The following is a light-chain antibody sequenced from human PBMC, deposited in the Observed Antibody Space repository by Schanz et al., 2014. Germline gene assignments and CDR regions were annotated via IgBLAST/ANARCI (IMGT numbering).Light chain of an antibody. J-gene: IGLJ3*02. CDR2: EGS. CDR1: SSDVGSYNL. CDR3: SSYAGSTTSWV. V-gene: IGLV2-23*01. Sequence: QSALTQPASVSGSPGQSITISCTGTSSDVGSYNLVSWYQQHPGKAPKLMIYEGSERPSGVSNRFSGSKSGNTASLTISGLQAEDEADYYCSSYAGSTTSWVFGGGTKLTVL.